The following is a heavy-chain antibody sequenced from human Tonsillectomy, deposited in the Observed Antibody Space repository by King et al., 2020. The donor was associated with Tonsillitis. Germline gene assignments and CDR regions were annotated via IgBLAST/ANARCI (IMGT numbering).Heavy chain of an antibody. Sequence: EVQLVESGGGLVQPGRSLRLSCTASGFNFGDYAVSWFRQAPGKGLEWVGFIRSKAYGGTTEYAASVKGRFTISRDDSKSIAYLQMNSLKTEDTSVYYCSITYKNYFDYWGQGTLVTVSS. J-gene: IGHJ4*02. V-gene: IGHV3-49*03. CDR2: IRSKAYGGTT. CDR3: SITYKNYFDY. D-gene: IGHD1-14*01. CDR1: GFNFGDYA.